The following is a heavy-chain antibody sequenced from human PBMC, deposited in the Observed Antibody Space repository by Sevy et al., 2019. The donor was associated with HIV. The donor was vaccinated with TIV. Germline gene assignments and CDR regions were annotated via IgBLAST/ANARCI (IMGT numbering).Heavy chain of an antibody. D-gene: IGHD1-26*01. V-gene: IGHV3-72*01. Sequence: GGSLRLSCVASGFTFTDHYMDWVRQAPGEGLEWVGRIRNNPNGYTTEYAASVKGRFTISRDDSKNSVYLQINSLRTEDTAVYYCARDGRANSMDVWGQGTTVTVSS. CDR3: ARDGRANSMDV. CDR2: IRNNPNGYTT. CDR1: GFTFTDHY. J-gene: IGHJ6*02.